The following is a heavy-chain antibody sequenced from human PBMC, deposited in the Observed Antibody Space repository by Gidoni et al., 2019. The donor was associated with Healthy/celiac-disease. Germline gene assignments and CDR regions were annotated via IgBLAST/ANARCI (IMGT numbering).Heavy chain of an antibody. CDR3: ASASTTVTTFDY. Sequence: QLQLQESGPGLVKPSAPLSLTRTVAGRSISSSSYYWGWIRQPPGKGLEWIGSIYFSGSTYYNPSLKSRVTISVDTSKNQFSLKLSSVTAADTAVYYCASASTTVTTFDYWGQGTLVTVSS. V-gene: IGHV4-39*01. J-gene: IGHJ4*02. D-gene: IGHD4-17*01. CDR1: GRSISSSSYY. CDR2: IYFSGST.